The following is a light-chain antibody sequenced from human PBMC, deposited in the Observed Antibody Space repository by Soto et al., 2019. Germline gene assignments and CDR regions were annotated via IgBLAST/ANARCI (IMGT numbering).Light chain of an antibody. Sequence: DIQMTQSPSTLSASVGDRFTMTCRSSQSISNWLARYQQKPGKAPKLLIYDASSLESGVPSRFSGSESGTEFTLTISSLQPDDFATYYCQQYNSYSWTFGQGTKVDIK. CDR2: DAS. V-gene: IGKV1-5*01. J-gene: IGKJ1*01. CDR1: QSISNW. CDR3: QQYNSYSWT.